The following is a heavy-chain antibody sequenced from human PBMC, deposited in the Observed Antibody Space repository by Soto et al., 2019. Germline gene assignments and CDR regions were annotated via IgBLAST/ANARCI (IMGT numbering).Heavy chain of an antibody. CDR1: GFTFSSYG. Sequence: GGSLRLSCAASGFTFSSYGMHWVRQAPGKGLEWVAVIWYDGNDKYYADSVKGRFTISRDNSKNTMYLQMNSLRAGDTAVYYCARKGYSGYEAAFDIWGQGTMVTVSS. J-gene: IGHJ3*02. CDR2: IWYDGNDK. V-gene: IGHV3-33*01. CDR3: ARKGYSGYEAAFDI. D-gene: IGHD5-12*01.